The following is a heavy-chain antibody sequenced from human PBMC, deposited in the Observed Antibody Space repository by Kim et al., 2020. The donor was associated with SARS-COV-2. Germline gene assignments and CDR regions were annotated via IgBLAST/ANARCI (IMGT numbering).Heavy chain of an antibody. CDR3: TRPFTDSNYYMDV. V-gene: IGHV3-73*01. Sequence: YAAAVKGRLTISRDDSKNTAYLQMNSMKTEDTAVYYCTRPFTDSNYYMDVWGKGTTVTVSS. D-gene: IGHD4-4*01. J-gene: IGHJ6*03.